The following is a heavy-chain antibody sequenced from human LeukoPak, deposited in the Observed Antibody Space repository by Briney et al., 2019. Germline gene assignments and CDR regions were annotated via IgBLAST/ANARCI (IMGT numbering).Heavy chain of an antibody. CDR3: AVTTRSYYYYGMDV. D-gene: IGHD4-17*01. Sequence: GGSLRLSCAASGFTFDDYAMHWVRQAPGKGLEWVSGISWNSGSIGYADSVKGRFTISRDNAKNSLYLQMNSLRAEDTAVYYCAVTTRSYYYYGMDVWGQGTTVTVSS. CDR1: GFTFDDYA. CDR2: ISWNSGSI. V-gene: IGHV3-9*01. J-gene: IGHJ6*02.